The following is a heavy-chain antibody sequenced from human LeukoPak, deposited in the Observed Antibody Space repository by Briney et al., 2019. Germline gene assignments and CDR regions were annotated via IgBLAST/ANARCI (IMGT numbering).Heavy chain of an antibody. J-gene: IGHJ4*02. CDR3: TTDQVGSSWPYYFDY. V-gene: IGHV3-15*01. Sequence: GGSLRLSCAASGFTFSNAWMSWVRQAPGKGLEWVGRIKRKTDGGTTDCAAPVKGRFTISRDDSKNTLYLQMNSLKTEDTAVYYCTTDQVGSSWPYYFDYWGQGTLVTVSS. CDR2: IKRKTDGGTT. D-gene: IGHD6-13*01. CDR1: GFTFSNAW.